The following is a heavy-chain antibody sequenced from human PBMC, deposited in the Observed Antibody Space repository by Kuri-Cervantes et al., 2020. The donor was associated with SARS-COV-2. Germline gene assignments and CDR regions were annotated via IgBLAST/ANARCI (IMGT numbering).Heavy chain of an antibody. Sequence: GGSLRLSCAASGFAFSSYWMHWVRQAPGKGLVWVSRINSDGSSTSYADSVKGRFTISRDNAKNTLYLQMSSLRAEDTAVYYCARDVVHDFWSGYENWFDPWGQGTLVTVSS. CDR2: INSDGSST. CDR1: GFAFSSYW. CDR3: ARDVVHDFWSGYENWFDP. V-gene: IGHV3-74*01. D-gene: IGHD3-3*01. J-gene: IGHJ5*02.